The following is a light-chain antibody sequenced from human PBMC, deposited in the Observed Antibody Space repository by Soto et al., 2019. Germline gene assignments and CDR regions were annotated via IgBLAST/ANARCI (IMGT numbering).Light chain of an antibody. CDR3: QQRSNWVS. V-gene: IGKV3-11*01. Sequence: EIVLTQSPATLSLSPGERATLSCRASQSVSSYLAWYQQKPGQAPRLLIYDASNRATGIPARFSGSGSGTDFTLTISSLEPEDFAVYYCQQRSNWVSFVGGVKVEIK. CDR2: DAS. CDR1: QSVSSY. J-gene: IGKJ4*01.